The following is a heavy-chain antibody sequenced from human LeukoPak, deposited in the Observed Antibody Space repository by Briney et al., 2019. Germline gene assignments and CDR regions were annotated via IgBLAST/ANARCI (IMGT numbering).Heavy chain of an antibody. CDR3: ARDWGIAVAGTNWFDP. J-gene: IGHJ5*02. V-gene: IGHV3-30*04. CDR1: GFTFSSYA. Sequence: GGSLRLSCAASGFTFSSYAMHWVRQAPGKGLEWVAVISYDGSNKYYADSVRGRFTISRDNSKSTLYLQMNSLRAEDTAVYYCARDWGIAVAGTNWFDPWGQGTLVTVSS. D-gene: IGHD6-19*01. CDR2: ISYDGSNK.